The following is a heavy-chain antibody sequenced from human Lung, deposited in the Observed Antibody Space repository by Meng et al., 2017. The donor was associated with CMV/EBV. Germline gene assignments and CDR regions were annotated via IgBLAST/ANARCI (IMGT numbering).Heavy chain of an antibody. J-gene: IGHJ5*02. CDR1: GFSLSTSEVG. V-gene: IGHV2-5*02. Sequence: ITLKESLPTLMKPTQPPTLTCAFAGFSLSTSEVGVGWIRQPPGKALECLAVIYCDDDKRYSPSLKSSPTIIKDTSNNQVVLTFTNMDPVDTATYYCALFTRSWFDPWGQGTLVTVSS. CDR3: ALFTRSWFDP. D-gene: IGHD2-2*01. CDR2: IYCDDDK.